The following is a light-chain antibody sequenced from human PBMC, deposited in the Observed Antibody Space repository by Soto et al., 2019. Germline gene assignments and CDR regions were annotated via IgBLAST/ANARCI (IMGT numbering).Light chain of an antibody. CDR2: EGS. CDR1: TSDVGSYNL. Sequence: QSALTQPASVSGSPGQSITISCTGTTSDVGSYNLVSWYQQHPGEAPKLMIYEGSKRPSGVSNRFSGSKSGNTASLTISGLQDEDEADYYCCSYAGSNAPVIFGGGTKVTVL. J-gene: IGLJ2*01. CDR3: CSYAGSNAPVI. V-gene: IGLV2-23*01.